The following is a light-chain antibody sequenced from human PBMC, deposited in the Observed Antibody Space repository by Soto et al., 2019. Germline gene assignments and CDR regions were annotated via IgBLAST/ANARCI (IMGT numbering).Light chain of an antibody. CDR2: QGY. Sequence: QSALSHPASVCWSPGHSITISCTGTSSDVGKYNLVSWYQQHPGKAPKVMILQGYKRPSGVSNRFSGSKFGNTASLTISGLQAEEEAEHYCCAYAATSTYVFGTGTKVTVL. J-gene: IGLJ1*01. CDR3: CAYAATSTYV. CDR1: SSDVGKYNL. V-gene: IGLV2-23*01.